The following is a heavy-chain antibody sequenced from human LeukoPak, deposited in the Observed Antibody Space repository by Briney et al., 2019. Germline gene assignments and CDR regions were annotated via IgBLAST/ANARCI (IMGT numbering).Heavy chain of an antibody. CDR2: IRSKAYGGTT. V-gene: IGHV3-49*04. CDR3: ETCSSTSCYTGYFDY. CDR1: GFTFGDYA. D-gene: IGHD2-2*02. Sequence: PGGSLRLSCTASGFTFGDYAMSWVRQAPGKGLEWVGFIRSKAYGGTTEYAASVKGRFTISRDDSKSIAYLQMNSLKTEDTAVYYCETCSSTSCYTGYFDYWGQGTLVTVSS. J-gene: IGHJ4*02.